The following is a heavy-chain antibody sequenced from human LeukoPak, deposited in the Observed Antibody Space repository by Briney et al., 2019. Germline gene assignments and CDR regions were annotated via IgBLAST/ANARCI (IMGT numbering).Heavy chain of an antibody. Sequence: PSETLSLTCSVSGGSISSYYWNWIRQPPGKGLEWIGYIYYSGSTNYNPSLKSRVTISVDTSNNQFSLQLSSVTAADTAVYYCARAYSSGWSKSKFDYWGQGTLVTVSS. CDR2: IYYSGST. CDR1: GGSISSYY. V-gene: IGHV4-59*01. CDR3: ARAYSSGWSKSKFDY. D-gene: IGHD6-19*01. J-gene: IGHJ4*02.